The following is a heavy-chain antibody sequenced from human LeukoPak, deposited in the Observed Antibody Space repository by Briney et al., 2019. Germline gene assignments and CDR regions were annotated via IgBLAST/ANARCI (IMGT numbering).Heavy chain of an antibody. CDR1: GGSISSYY. J-gene: IGHJ4*02. Sequence: SETLSLTCTVSGGSISSYYWSWIRQPAGKGLEWIGRIYTSGSTNYNPSLKSRVTISVDTSKNQFSLKLSSVTAADTAVYYCARDRGYYDSSGYKLPGELDYWGQGTLVTVSS. V-gene: IGHV4-4*07. D-gene: IGHD3-22*01. CDR2: IYTSGST. CDR3: ARDRGYYDSSGYKLPGELDY.